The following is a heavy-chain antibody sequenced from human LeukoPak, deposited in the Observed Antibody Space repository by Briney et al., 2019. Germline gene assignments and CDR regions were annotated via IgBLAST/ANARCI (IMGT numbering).Heavy chain of an antibody. D-gene: IGHD3-22*01. V-gene: IGHV3-21*01. CDR2: IGSSSSYI. CDR3: AREQGYYDSSGPIDY. Sequence: GGSLRLSCAASGFTFSSYSMNWVRQAPGKGLEWVSSIGSSSSYIYYADSVKGRFTISRDNAKNSLYLQMNSLRAEDTAVYYCAREQGYYDSSGPIDYWGQGTLVTVSS. CDR1: GFTFSSYS. J-gene: IGHJ4*02.